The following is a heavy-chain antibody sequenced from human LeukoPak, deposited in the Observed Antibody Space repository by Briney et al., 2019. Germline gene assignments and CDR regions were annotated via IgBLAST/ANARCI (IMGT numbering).Heavy chain of an antibody. Sequence: PSQTLSLTCTVSGGSISSGGYYWSWIRQHPGKGLEWIGYIYYSGSTYYNPSLKSRVTISVDTSKNQFSLKLSSVTAADTAVYYCARDLRRDYSNLYGMDVWGQGTTVTVSS. V-gene: IGHV4-31*03. J-gene: IGHJ6*02. CDR2: IYYSGST. CDR1: GGSISSGGYY. CDR3: ARDLRRDYSNLYGMDV. D-gene: IGHD4-4*01.